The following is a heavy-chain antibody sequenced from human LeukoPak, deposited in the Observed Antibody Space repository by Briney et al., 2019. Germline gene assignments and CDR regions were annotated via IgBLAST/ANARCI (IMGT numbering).Heavy chain of an antibody. Sequence: SGGSLRLSCAASGFTFSSYAIHWVRQAPGKGLEWVTIISYDGSNKYYADSVKGRFTISRDNSKNTVYLQMNSLRAEDTAVYYCAKAYPQPRPIVGPIDYWGQGTLVTVSS. J-gene: IGHJ4*02. V-gene: IGHV3-30*04. CDR1: GFTFSSYA. CDR3: AKAYPQPRPIVGPIDY. CDR2: ISYDGSNK. D-gene: IGHD2-21*01.